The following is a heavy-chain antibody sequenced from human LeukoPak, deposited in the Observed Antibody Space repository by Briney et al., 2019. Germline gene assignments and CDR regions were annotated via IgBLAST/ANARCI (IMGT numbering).Heavy chain of an antibody. V-gene: IGHV5-51*01. Sequence: ESLKISCKASGYVFIRHWIGWVRQAPGKGLEWMGVIHPEDSYTRYNPAFQGQVTLSVDETTSTAYLQLSSLKASDTAIYYCARQNHYYYHMDVWGRGTTVTVSS. CDR1: GYVFIRHW. CDR3: ARQNHYYYHMDV. J-gene: IGHJ6*03. CDR2: IHPEDSYT.